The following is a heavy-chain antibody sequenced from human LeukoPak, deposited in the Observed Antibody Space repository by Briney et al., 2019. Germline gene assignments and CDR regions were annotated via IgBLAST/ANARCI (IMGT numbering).Heavy chain of an antibody. CDR1: GFTFSSYW. CDR3: ARGAGYNYPYYFDY. V-gene: IGHV3-74*01. CDR2: INSDGSST. Sequence: GGSLRLSCAASGFTFSSYWMHWVRQAPGKGLVWVSRINSDGSSTTYADSVKGRFTISRDNAKNTLYLQMNSLRAEDTAVYYCARGAGYNYPYYFDYWGQGTLVTVSS. D-gene: IGHD5-24*01. J-gene: IGHJ4*02.